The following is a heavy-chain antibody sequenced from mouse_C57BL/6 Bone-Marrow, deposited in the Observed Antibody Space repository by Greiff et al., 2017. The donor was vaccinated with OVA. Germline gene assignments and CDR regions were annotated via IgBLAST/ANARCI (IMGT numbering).Heavy chain of an antibody. CDR3: ARKSLLRPYYAMDY. CDR1: GFSLTSYG. D-gene: IGHD2-12*01. Sequence: VQGVESGPGLVQPSQSLSITCTVSGFSLTSYGVHWVRQSPGKGLEWLGVIWRGGSTDYNAAFMSRLSITKDNSKSQVFFKMNSLQADDTAIYYCARKSLLRPYYAMDYWGQGTSVTVSS. J-gene: IGHJ4*01. CDR2: IWRGGST. V-gene: IGHV2-5*01.